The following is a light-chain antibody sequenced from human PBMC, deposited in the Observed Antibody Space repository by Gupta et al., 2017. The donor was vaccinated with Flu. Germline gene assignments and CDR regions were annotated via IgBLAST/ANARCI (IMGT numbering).Light chain of an antibody. CDR1: KLGDKY. CDR3: QAWDTGLAWGNV. J-gene: IGLJ1*01. Sequence: GDKLGDKYACWYQQKPGQSPVLIIYQDNKRPSGIPERFSGSNSGNTATLTISGTQAVDEADYYCQAWDTGLAWGNVFGSGTKVTVL. V-gene: IGLV3-1*01. CDR2: QDN.